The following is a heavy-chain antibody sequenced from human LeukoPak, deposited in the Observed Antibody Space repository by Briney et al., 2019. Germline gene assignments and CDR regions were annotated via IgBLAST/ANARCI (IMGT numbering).Heavy chain of an antibody. J-gene: IGHJ4*02. CDR3: ARVLSSSTSY. CDR1: GYSFTSYW. CDR2: IDPSDSYT. Sequence: GESLKISCKGSGYSFTSYWISWVRQMPEKGLEWMGRIDPSDSYTNYSPSFQGHVTISADKSISTAYLQWSSLKASDTAMYYCARVLSSSTSYWGQGTLVTVSS. D-gene: IGHD6-6*01. V-gene: IGHV5-10-1*01.